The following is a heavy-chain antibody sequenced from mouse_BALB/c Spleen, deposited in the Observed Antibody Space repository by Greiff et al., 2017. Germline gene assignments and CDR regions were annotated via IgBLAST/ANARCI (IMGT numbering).Heavy chain of an antibody. CDR1: GFTFSSFG. J-gene: IGHJ4*01. CDR3: AREDGLITTADY. CDR2: ISSGSSTI. D-gene: IGHD1-2*01. V-gene: IGHV5-17*02. Sequence: DVKLVESGGGLVQSGGSRKLSCAASGFTFSSFGMHWVRQAPEKGLEWVAYISSGSSTIYYADTVKGRFTISRDNPKNTLFLQMTSLRSEDTAMYYCAREDGLITTADYWGQGTSVTVSS.